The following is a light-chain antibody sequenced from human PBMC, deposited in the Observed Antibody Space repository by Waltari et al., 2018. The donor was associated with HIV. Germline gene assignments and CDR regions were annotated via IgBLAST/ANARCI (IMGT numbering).Light chain of an antibody. J-gene: IGLJ2*01. V-gene: IGLV2-8*03. Sequence: IIYQVTKRPSGVPDRFFGSKSGSTASLTVSGLQAEDEAYYYCTSYAGSTFTIFGGGTKLTVL. CDR2: QVT. CDR3: TSYAGSTFTI.